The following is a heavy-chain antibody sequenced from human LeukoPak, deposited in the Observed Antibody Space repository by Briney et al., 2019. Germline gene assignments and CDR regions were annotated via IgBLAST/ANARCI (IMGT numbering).Heavy chain of an antibody. CDR3: VRDRWQHPLLGYMDV. CDR1: GGTFSSYA. V-gene: IGHV1-69*06. CDR2: IIPIFGTA. Sequence: SVKVSCKASGGTFSSYAISWVRQAPGQGLEWMGGIIPIFGTANYAQKFQGRVTITADKSTSTAYMELSSLRSEDTAVYYCVRDRWQHPLLGYMDVWGKGTTVTVSS. J-gene: IGHJ6*03. D-gene: IGHD2-15*01.